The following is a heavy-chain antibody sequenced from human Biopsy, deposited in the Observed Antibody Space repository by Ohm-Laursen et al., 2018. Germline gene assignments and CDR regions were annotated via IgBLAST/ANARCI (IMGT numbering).Heavy chain of an antibody. V-gene: IGHV1-18*01. CDR3: TRDLQTRAETFDS. D-gene: IGHD4-11*01. J-gene: IGHJ5*01. CDR1: GYTYSDYG. CDR2: ISGLNGIK. Sequence: SVTVSCTTSGYTYSDYGVSWVRQATGQGLEWMGWISGLNGIKTSASKFQGRLTMTTDRSASTAYMELRGLRSDDTAVYYCTRDLQTRAETFDSWGKGTLVIVSS.